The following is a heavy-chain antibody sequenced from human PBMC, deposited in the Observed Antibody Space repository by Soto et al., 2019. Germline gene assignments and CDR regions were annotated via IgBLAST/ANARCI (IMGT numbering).Heavy chain of an antibody. J-gene: IGHJ3*02. Sequence: GASVKVSCKASGYTFTSYGISWVRQAPGQGLEWMGWISAYNGNTNYAQKLQGRVTMTTDTSTSTAYMELRSLRSDDTAVYYCARTAQSRISWIWAITRGDDFDIWGQGTMVTVSS. CDR3: ARTAQSRISWIWAITRGDDFDI. CDR2: ISAYNGNT. V-gene: IGHV1-18*01. CDR1: GYTFTSYG. D-gene: IGHD3-10*01.